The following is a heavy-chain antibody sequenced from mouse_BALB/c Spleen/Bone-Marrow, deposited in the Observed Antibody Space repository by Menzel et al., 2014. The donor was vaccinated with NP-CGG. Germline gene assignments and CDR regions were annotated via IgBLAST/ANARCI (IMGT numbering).Heavy chain of an antibody. V-gene: IGHV1S41*01. CDR3: ARSRDGYFDV. CDR2: IAPGSGST. CDR1: GCTFTSYW. Sequence: DLVKPGASVKLSCKASGCTFTSYWINWIKQRPGQGLEWIGRIAPGSGSTYYNEMFKGKATLTVDTSSSTAYIQLSSLSSEDSAVYFCARSRDGYFDVWGAGTTVTVSS. J-gene: IGHJ1*01.